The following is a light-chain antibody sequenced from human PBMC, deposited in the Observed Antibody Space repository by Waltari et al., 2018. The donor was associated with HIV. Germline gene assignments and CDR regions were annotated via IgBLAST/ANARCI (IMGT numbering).Light chain of an antibody. J-gene: IGLJ1*01. CDR2: DVS. Sequence: QSALTQPASVSGSPGQSITFSCIGTSSDVGDYTSVSWYQQLPGKAPRLLIYDVSKRPSGVSNRFSGSKSGNTASLTISGLQADDEADYYCCSYAGSSTYVFGTGTKVTVL. CDR1: SSDVGDYTS. V-gene: IGLV2-23*02. CDR3: CSYAGSSTYV.